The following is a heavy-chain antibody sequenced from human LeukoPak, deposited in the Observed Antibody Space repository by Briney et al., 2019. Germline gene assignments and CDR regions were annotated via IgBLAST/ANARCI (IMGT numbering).Heavy chain of an antibody. V-gene: IGHV4-30-2*01. CDR3: ARRFVPWHRFDP. D-gene: IGHD6-6*01. Sequence: KPSLTLSLTCAVSGDSISSGTYSWTWIRQPPGKGLEWIGFISHSGSTYYNPSLKSRVTMSVDRSENQFSLKLSSVTAADTAVYYCARRFVPWHRFDPWGQGTLVTVSS. CDR2: ISHSGST. CDR1: GDSISSGTYS. J-gene: IGHJ5*02.